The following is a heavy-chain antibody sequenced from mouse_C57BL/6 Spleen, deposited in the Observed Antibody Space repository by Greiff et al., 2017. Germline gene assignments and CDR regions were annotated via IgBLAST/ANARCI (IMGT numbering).Heavy chain of an antibody. V-gene: IGHV1-77*01. CDR1: GSTFTDYY. J-gene: IGHJ3*01. Sequence: VQLQQSGAELVKPGASVKISCKASGSTFTDYYINWVKQRPGQGLEWIGKIGPGSGSTYYNEKLKGKATLTADKSSSTAYMQLSSLTSEDSAVYFWARARFTTVGGFAYWGQGTLVTVSA. CDR3: ARARFTTVGGFAY. CDR2: IGPGSGST. D-gene: IGHD1-1*01.